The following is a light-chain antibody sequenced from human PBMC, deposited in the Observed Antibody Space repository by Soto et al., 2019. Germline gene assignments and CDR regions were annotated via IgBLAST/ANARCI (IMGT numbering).Light chain of an antibody. CDR3: SSYTTGSPYVV. CDR2: NVS. CDR1: SSDVGGYNH. V-gene: IGLV2-14*01. Sequence: QSVLTQPASVSGPPGQSITISCTGTSSDVGGYNHISWYQQHPGKVPQLLIYNVSHRPSGVSNRFSGSKSGNTASLTISGLQAEDEADYHCSSYTTGSPYVVFGGGTKLTVL. J-gene: IGLJ2*01.